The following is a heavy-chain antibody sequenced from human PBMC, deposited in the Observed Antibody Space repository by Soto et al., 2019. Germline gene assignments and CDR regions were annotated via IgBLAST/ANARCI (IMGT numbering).Heavy chain of an antibody. CDR2: ISYDGSNK. J-gene: IGHJ1*01. V-gene: IGHV3-30*18. CDR3: AKDPPPYCGGDCYPNGYFQH. Sequence: QVQLVESGGGVVQPGRSLRLSCAASGFTFSSYGMHWVRQAPGKGLEWVAVISYDGSNKYYADSVKGRFTISRDNSKNTLYLQMNSLRAEDTAVYYCAKDPPPYCGGDCYPNGYFQHWGQGTLVTVSS. CDR1: GFTFSSYG. D-gene: IGHD2-21*02.